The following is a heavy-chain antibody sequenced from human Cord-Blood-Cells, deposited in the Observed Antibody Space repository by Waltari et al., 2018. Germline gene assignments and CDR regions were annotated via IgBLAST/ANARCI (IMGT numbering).Heavy chain of an antibody. Sequence: EVQLVQSGAEVKKPGESLKISCKGSGYSFTSYWIGWERQMPGKGLGWRGIIYPGDSDTRYSPSCQGQVTISADKAISTAYLQGSSLKASDTAMYYGARHGGPYYDILTGYYQFDPWGQGTLVTVSS. J-gene: IGHJ5*02. CDR2: IYPGDSDT. V-gene: IGHV5-51*01. CDR3: ARHGGPYYDILTGYYQFDP. D-gene: IGHD3-9*01. CDR1: GYSFTSYW.